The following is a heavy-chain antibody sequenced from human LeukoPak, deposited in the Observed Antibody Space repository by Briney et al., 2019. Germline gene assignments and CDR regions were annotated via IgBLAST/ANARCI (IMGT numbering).Heavy chain of an antibody. V-gene: IGHV4-30-4*08. CDR2: IYHSGST. CDR1: GGSISSGDYY. D-gene: IGHD3-3*01. CDR3: ARERDDFWSGYYTYYYYYMDV. J-gene: IGHJ6*03. Sequence: PSQTLSLTCTVSGGSISSGDYYWSWIRQPPGKGLEWIGYIYHSGSTYYNPSLKSRVTISVDTSKNQFSLKLSSVTAADTAVYYCARERDDFWSGYYTYYYYYMDVWGKGTTVTVSS.